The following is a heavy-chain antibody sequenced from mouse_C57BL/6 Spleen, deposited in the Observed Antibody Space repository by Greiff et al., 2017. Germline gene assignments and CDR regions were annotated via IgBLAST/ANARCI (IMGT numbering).Heavy chain of an antibody. V-gene: IGHV1-64*01. CDR3: AREKDYGSSYGVWFAY. D-gene: IGHD1-1*01. CDR2: IHPNSGST. Sequence: QVQLQQPGAELVKPGASVKLSCKASGYTFTSYWMHWVKQRPGQGLGWIGMIHPNSGSTNYNEKFKSKATLTVDKSSSTAYMQLSSLTSEDSAVYYCAREKDYGSSYGVWFAYWGQGTLVTVSA. CDR1: GYTFTSYW. J-gene: IGHJ3*01.